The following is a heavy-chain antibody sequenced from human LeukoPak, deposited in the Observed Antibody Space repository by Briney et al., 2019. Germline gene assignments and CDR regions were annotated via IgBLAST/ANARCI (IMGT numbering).Heavy chain of an antibody. CDR1: GGSFSGYY. D-gene: IGHD3-22*01. V-gene: IGHV4-34*01. CDR2: INHSGST. J-gene: IGHJ6*02. CDR3: ARGVLGYYDSSGYYHTYYYYGMDV. Sequence: SETLSLTCAVYGGSFSGYYWSWIRQPPGKGLEWIGEINHSGSTNYNPSLKSRVTISVDTSKNQFSLKLSSVTAADTAVYYCARGVLGYYDSSGYYHTYYYYGMDVWGQGTTVTVSS.